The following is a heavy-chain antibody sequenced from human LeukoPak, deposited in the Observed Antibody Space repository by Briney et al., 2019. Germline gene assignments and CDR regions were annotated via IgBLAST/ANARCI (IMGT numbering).Heavy chain of an antibody. CDR2: IYYSGST. CDR3: ARGKCSGGSCYRDY. CDR1: GGSISSYY. V-gene: IGHV4-59*01. D-gene: IGHD2-15*01. J-gene: IGHJ4*02. Sequence: SETLSLTCTVSGGSISSYYWSWIRQPPGKGLEWIGYIYYSGSTNYNPSLKSRVTISVDTSKNQFSLKLSSVTAADTAVYYCARGKCSGGSCYRDYWGQGTPVTVSS.